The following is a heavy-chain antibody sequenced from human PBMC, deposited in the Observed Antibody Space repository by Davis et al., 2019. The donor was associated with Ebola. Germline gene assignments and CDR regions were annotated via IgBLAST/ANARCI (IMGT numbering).Heavy chain of an antibody. V-gene: IGHV1-46*01. CDR3: ARFLGADDYGDYHYYGMDV. CDR2: INPSGGST. D-gene: IGHD4-17*01. J-gene: IGHJ6*02. CDR1: GYTFTGYY. Sequence: ASVKVSCKASGYTFTGYYMHWVRQAPGQGLEWMGIINPSGGSTSYAQKFQGRVTMTRDTSTSTVYMELSSLRSEDTAVYYCARFLGADDYGDYHYYGMDVWGQGTTVTVSS.